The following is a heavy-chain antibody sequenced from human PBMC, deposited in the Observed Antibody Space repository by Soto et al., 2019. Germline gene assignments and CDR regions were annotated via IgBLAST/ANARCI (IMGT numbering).Heavy chain of an antibody. Sequence: GESLKISCKGSGYSFTSYWIGWVRQMPGQGLEWMGIIFPDDSDTRYSPSFQGHVTISVDKSISTAYVQWSSLKASDSAIYYCFRGGVTSRTFDYWGQGTLVTVSS. CDR2: IFPDDSDT. D-gene: IGHD3-16*01. V-gene: IGHV5-51*01. J-gene: IGHJ4*02. CDR1: GYSFTSYW. CDR3: FRGGVTSRTFDY.